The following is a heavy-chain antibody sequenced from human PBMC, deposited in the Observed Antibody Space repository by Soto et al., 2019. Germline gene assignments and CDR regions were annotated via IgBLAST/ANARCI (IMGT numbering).Heavy chain of an antibody. Sequence: SETLSLTCAVYGGSFSGYYWSWIRQPPGKGLEWIGEINHSGSTNYNPSLKSRVTISVDTSKNQFSLKLSSVTAADTAVYYCAREANVLRFFSSNGMDVWGQGTTVTVS. D-gene: IGHD3-3*01. CDR1: GGSFSGYY. CDR2: INHSGST. V-gene: IGHV4-34*01. J-gene: IGHJ6*02. CDR3: AREANVLRFFSSNGMDV.